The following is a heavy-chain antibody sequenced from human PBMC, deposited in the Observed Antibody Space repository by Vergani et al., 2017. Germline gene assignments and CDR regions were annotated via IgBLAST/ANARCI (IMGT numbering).Heavy chain of an antibody. CDR2: IYTSGST. D-gene: IGHD3-22*01. CDR3: ARVRRDDSSGYYYYYGMDV. Sequence: QVQLQESGPGLVKPSETLSLTCTVSGGSISSYYWSWIRQPAGKGLEWIGRIYTSGSTNYNPSLKSRVTISVDTSKNQFSLKLSSVTAADTAVYYCARVRRDDSSGYYYYYGMDVWGQGTTVTVSS. CDR1: GGSISSYY. V-gene: IGHV4-4*07. J-gene: IGHJ6*02.